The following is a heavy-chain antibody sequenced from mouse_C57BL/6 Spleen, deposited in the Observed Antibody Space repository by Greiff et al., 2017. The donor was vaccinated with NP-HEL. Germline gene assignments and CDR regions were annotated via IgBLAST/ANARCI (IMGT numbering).Heavy chain of an antibody. CDR3: ARGSLSSYWYFDV. J-gene: IGHJ1*03. V-gene: IGHV5-16*01. CDR2: INYDGSST. Sequence: EVKVVESEGGLVQPGSSMKLSCTASGFTFSDYYMAWVRQVPEKGLEWVANINYDGSSTYYLDSLKSRFIISRDNAKNILYLQMSSLKSEDTATYYCARGSLSSYWYFDVWGTGTTVTVSS. CDR1: GFTFSDYY. D-gene: IGHD1-2*01.